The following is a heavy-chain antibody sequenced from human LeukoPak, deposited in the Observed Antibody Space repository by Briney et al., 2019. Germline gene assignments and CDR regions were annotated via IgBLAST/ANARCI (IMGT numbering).Heavy chain of an antibody. J-gene: IGHJ4*02. Sequence: GGSLRLSCAASGFTFSDYALHWVRQTPGKGLEWLTLISYDGRSKYYADSVRGRFTVSRDNSRNTLDLQMNAVRPEDTAVYYCARAKNKSMATVIDYWGQGTLVTVSS. CDR1: GFTFSDYA. CDR2: ISYDGRSK. V-gene: IGHV3-30*04. D-gene: IGHD5-24*01. CDR3: ARAKNKSMATVIDY.